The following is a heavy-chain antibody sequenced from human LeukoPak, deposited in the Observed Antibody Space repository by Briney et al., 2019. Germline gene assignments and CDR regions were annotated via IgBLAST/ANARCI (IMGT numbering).Heavy chain of an antibody. Sequence: LSQTLSLTCTVSGGSISSGGYYWSWIRQHPGKGLEWIGYIYYSGSTYYNPSLKSRVTISVDTSKSQFSLKLSSVTAADTAVYYCARGRLIVRSTSCYRRTRTSHCQSNWFDPWGQGTLVTVSS. D-gene: IGHD2-2*01. CDR1: GGSISSGGYY. J-gene: IGHJ5*02. V-gene: IGHV4-31*03. CDR2: IYYSGST. CDR3: ARGRLIVRSTSCYRRTRTSHCQSNWFDP.